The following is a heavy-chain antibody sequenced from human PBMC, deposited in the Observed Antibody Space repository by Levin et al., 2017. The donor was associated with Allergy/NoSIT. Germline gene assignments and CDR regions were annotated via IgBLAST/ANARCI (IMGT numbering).Heavy chain of an antibody. V-gene: IGHV4-34*01. Sequence: SETLSLTCAVYGGSFSGYYWSWIRQPPGKGLEWIGEINHSGSTNYNPSLKSRVTISVDTSKNQFSLKLSSVTAADTAVYYCARGKRYSYGGRWYFDLWGRGTLVTVSS. CDR3: ARGKRYSYGGRWYFDL. CDR2: INHSGST. CDR1: GGSFSGYY. J-gene: IGHJ2*01. D-gene: IGHD5-18*01.